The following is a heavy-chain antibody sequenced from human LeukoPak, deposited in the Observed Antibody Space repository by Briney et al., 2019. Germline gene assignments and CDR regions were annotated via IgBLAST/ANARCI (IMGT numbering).Heavy chain of an antibody. CDR1: GGSISSSSYY. CDR2: IYYSGST. Sequence: SETLSLTCTVSGGSISSSSYYWGWIRQPPGKGLEWIGSIYYSGSTYYNPSLKSRVTISVDTSKNQFSLKLSSVTAADTAVYYCARHPITMVRGVILYNWFDPWGQGTLVTVSS. CDR3: ARHPITMVRGVILYNWFDP. D-gene: IGHD3-10*01. V-gene: IGHV4-39*01. J-gene: IGHJ5*02.